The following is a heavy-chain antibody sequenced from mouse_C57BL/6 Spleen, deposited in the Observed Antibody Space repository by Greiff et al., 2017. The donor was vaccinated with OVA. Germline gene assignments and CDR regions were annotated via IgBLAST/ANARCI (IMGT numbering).Heavy chain of an antibody. CDR1: GYTFTSYW. CDR3: ASFPRGGNFDY. J-gene: IGHJ2*01. Sequence: QVQLQQSGAELVKPGASVKLSCKASGYTFTSYWMQWVKQRPGQGLEWIGEIDPSDSYTNYTQKFKGKATLTVDTSSSTAHMQLSSLTSEDSAVYYCASFPRGGNFDYWGQGTTLTVSS. V-gene: IGHV1-50*01. CDR2: IDPSDSYT.